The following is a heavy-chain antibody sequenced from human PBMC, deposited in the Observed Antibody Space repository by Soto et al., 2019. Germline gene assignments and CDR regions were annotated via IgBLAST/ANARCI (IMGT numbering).Heavy chain of an antibody. CDR3: ASMVGDSSRYSYYFDY. Sequence: GASVKVSCKASGGTFSSYAISWVRQAPGQGLEWMGGIIPIFGTANYAQKFQGRVTITADESTSTAYMELSSLRSEDTAVYYCASMVGDSSRYSYYFDYRGQGTLVTGSS. CDR2: IIPIFGTA. D-gene: IGHD3-22*01. V-gene: IGHV1-69*13. J-gene: IGHJ4*02. CDR1: GGTFSSYA.